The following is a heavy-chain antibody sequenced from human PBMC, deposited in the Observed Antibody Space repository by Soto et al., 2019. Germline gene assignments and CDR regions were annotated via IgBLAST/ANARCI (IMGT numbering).Heavy chain of an antibody. D-gene: IGHD4-17*01. CDR2: IYHSGST. Sequence: QLQLQESGSGLVKPSQTLSLTCAVSGGSISSGGYSWSWIRQPPGKGLEWIGYIYHSGSTYYNPSRRRRVTISVDRSKNQFSLKLSSVTAADTALYYCARAMTTVTTLDYWGQGPLVTVSS. J-gene: IGHJ4*02. CDR1: GGSISSGGYS. CDR3: ARAMTTVTTLDY. V-gene: IGHV4-30-2*01.